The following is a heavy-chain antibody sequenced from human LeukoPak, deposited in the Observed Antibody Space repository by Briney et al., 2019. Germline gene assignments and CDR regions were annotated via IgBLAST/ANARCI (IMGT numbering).Heavy chain of an antibody. J-gene: IGHJ6*03. D-gene: IGHD1-1*01. CDR3: ARDYWKRSPLYYMDV. CDR1: GYTFTSYD. Sequence: PEASVKVSCKASGYTFTSYDINWVRQATGQGLEWMGWINPNSGGTNYAQKFQGRVTMTRDTSISTAYMELSRLRSDDTAVYYCARDYWKRSPLYYMDVWGKGTTVTISS. V-gene: IGHV1-2*02. CDR2: INPNSGGT.